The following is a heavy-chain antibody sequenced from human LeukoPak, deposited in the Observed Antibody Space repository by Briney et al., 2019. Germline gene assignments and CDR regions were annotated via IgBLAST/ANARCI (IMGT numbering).Heavy chain of an antibody. CDR1: GFTFSSYS. J-gene: IGHJ4*02. D-gene: IGHD3-9*01. CDR3: ARGAHGDILTGYTDYEDY. V-gene: IGHV3-21*01. Sequence: GGSLRLSCAAFGFTFSSYSMNWVRQAPGKGLEWVSSISSSSSYIYYADSVKGRFTISRDNAKNLLYLQMNSLRAEDTAVYYCARGAHGDILTGYTDYEDYWGQGTLVTVSS. CDR2: ISSSSSYI.